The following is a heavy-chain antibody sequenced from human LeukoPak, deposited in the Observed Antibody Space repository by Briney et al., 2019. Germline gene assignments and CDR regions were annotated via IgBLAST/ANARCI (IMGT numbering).Heavy chain of an antibody. D-gene: IGHD2-15*01. Sequence: GGSLRLSCAASGFIFSSYWMSWVRQAPGKGLEWVANVKQDGSEKYYVDSVKGRFTISRDNAKNSLYLQMNSLRAEDTAVYYCARGTSNRYCSGGSCYYYFDYWGQGTLVTVSS. V-gene: IGHV3-7*03. CDR1: GFIFSSYW. CDR2: VKQDGSEK. J-gene: IGHJ4*02. CDR3: ARGTSNRYCSGGSCYYYFDY.